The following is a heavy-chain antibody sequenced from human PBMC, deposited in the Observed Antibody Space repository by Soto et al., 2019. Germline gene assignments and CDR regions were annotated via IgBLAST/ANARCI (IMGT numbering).Heavy chain of an antibody. Sequence: QSGGSLRLSCAASGFTFSSYGMHWVRQAPGKGLEWVAVISYDGSNKYYADSVKGRFTISRDNSKNTLYLQMNSLRAEDTAVYYCARPLEGAAAVSWGQGTLVTVSS. D-gene: IGHD6-13*01. CDR1: GFTFSSYG. J-gene: IGHJ5*02. V-gene: IGHV3-30*03. CDR2: ISYDGSNK. CDR3: ARPLEGAAAVS.